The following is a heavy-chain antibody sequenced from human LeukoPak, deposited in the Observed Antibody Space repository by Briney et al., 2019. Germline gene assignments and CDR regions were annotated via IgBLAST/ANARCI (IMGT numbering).Heavy chain of an antibody. V-gene: IGHV4-61*02. CDR3: ARDPGYSNYYYYYMDV. J-gene: IGHJ6*03. CDR1: GGSISSGSYY. CDR2: IYTSGST. Sequence: PSGTLSLTCAVSGGSISSGSYYWSWIRQPAGKGLEWIGRIYTSGSTNYNPSLKSRVTISVDTSKNQFSLKLSSVTAADTAVYYCARDPGYSNYYYYYMDVWGKGTTVTVSS. D-gene: IGHD4-11*01.